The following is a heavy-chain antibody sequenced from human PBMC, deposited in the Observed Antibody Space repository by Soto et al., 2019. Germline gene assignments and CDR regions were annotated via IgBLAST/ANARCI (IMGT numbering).Heavy chain of an antibody. CDR3: ARASGSGWYSY. V-gene: IGHV4-31*03. CDR2: IYYSGST. Sequence: SSETLSLTCTVSGCSISSGGYYWSWIRQHPGKGLEWIGYIYYSGSTYYNPSLKSRVTISVDTSKNQFSLKLSSVTAADTAVYYCARASGSGWYSYWGQGTLVTVSS. CDR1: GCSISSGGYY. D-gene: IGHD6-19*01. J-gene: IGHJ4*02.